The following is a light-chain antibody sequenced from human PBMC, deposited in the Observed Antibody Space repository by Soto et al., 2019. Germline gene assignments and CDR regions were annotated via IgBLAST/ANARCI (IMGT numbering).Light chain of an antibody. CDR2: EVS. Sequence: QSVLTQPASVSGSPGQSITISCTGTSSDIGAYSYVSWYQQHPDKAPKLMIYEVSNRPSGVSNRFSGSKSGNTAALTISGLQAEVEADYYCSSYAGSSYVFGTGTKVTVL. J-gene: IGLJ1*01. CDR1: SSDIGAYSY. V-gene: IGLV2-14*01. CDR3: SSYAGSSYV.